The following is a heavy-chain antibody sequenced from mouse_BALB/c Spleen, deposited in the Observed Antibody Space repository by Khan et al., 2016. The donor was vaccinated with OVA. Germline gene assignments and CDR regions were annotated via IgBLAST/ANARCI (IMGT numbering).Heavy chain of an antibody. J-gene: IGHJ4*01. CDR1: GFSLSRYN. CDR2: IWGGGGT. CDR3: ARAYYRYDGYYAMDY. D-gene: IGHD2-14*01. Sequence: VQLKESGPGLVAPSQSLSITCTVSGFSLSRYNIHLVRQPPGKGLEWLGMIWGGGGTDYNSTLKSRLSISKDNSKSQVFLKMNSLQTDDTAMYYCARAYYRYDGYYAMDYWGQGTSVTVSS. V-gene: IGHV2-6-4*01.